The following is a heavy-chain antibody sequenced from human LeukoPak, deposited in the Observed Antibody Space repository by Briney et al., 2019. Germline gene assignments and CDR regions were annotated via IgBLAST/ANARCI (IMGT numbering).Heavy chain of an antibody. CDR1: GFTVSTTY. V-gene: IGHV3-53*01. CDR2: IYSNGDT. Sequence: PGGSLRLSCAASGFTVSTTYMNWVRQAPGKGLEWVSVIYSNGDTYYADSVRGRFTISRDSSKNTLYLQMNSLRAEDTAVYYCAKEEGLYYYDSSGYPFDYWGQGTLVTVSS. CDR3: AKEEGLYYYDSSGYPFDY. J-gene: IGHJ4*02. D-gene: IGHD3-22*01.